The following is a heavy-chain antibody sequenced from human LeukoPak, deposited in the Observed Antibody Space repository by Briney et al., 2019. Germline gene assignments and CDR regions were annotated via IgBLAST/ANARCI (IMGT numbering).Heavy chain of an antibody. J-gene: IGHJ4*02. V-gene: IGHV3-23*01. CDR2: ISGSGGST. D-gene: IGHD1-26*01. CDR3: ARMKSGSYSFDY. CDR1: EFTFSSYA. Sequence: GGSLRLSCAASEFTFSSYAMSWVRQAPGKGLEWVSAISGSGGSTYYADSVKGRFTISRDNSKNTLYLQMNSLRAEDTAIYYCARMKSGSYSFDYWGQGTLVTVSS.